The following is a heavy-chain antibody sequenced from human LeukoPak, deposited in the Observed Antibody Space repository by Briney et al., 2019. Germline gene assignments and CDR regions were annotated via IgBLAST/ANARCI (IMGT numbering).Heavy chain of an antibody. J-gene: IGHJ5*02. Sequence: ASVKVSCKASGYTFTSYAMHWVRQAPGQRLEWMGWINAGNGNTKYSQKFQGRVTITRDTSAGTAYMELSSLRSEDTAVYYCARRRLTLNWFDPWGQGTLVTVSS. V-gene: IGHV1-3*01. CDR2: INAGNGNT. CDR1: GYTFTSYA. D-gene: IGHD3-16*01. CDR3: ARRRLTLNWFDP.